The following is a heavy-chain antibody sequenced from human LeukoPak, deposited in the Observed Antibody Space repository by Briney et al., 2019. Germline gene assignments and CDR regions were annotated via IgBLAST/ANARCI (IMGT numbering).Heavy chain of an antibody. D-gene: IGHD3-16*01. CDR3: ARVGRGDHTWGSYYCDH. CDR1: GDSFSSYH. J-gene: IGHJ4*02. Sequence: SETLSLTCTVSGDSFSSYHWSWLRQPPGKALEWVGYISSSGSTSYNPSLKSRLTISVDTSKNQFSLKLSSVTAADTAVYYCARVGRGDHTWGSYYCDHWGQGTLVSVSS. CDR2: ISSSGST. V-gene: IGHV4-59*13.